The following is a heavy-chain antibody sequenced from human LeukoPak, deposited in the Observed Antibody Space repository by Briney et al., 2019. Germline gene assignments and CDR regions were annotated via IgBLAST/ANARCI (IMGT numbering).Heavy chain of an antibody. CDR1: GGSISSSDHY. CDR2: IYYNGDT. CDR3: ARKRDGYNQALTGHFDL. Sequence: SETLSLTCTVSGGSISSSDHYWGWIRQPPGKGLEWIGSIYYNGDTYYSPSLKSRVTISVDTSRNQFALKLNSVTAADTAVYYCARKRDGYNQALTGHFDLWGRGTLVTVSS. D-gene: IGHD5-24*01. J-gene: IGHJ2*01. V-gene: IGHV4-39*01.